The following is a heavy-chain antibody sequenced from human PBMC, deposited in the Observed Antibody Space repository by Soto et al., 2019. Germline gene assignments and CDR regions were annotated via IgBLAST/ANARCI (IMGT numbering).Heavy chain of an antibody. J-gene: IGHJ4*02. CDR2: ISANRGNT. Sequence: ASVKVSCKAFGFIFNNHAISWVRQAPGQGLEWMGWISANRGNTNYARKLQGRVTMSTDTSTSTAYIELMSLRSDDTAVYYCATAGNYDSSGRDFWGQGTLVTVS. CDR3: ATAGNYDSSGRDF. D-gene: IGHD3-22*01. V-gene: IGHV1-18*04. CDR1: GFIFNNHA.